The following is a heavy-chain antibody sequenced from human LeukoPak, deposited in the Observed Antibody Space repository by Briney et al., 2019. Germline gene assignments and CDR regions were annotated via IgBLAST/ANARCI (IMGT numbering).Heavy chain of an antibody. V-gene: IGHV3-23*01. J-gene: IGHJ4*02. Sequence: GGSLRLSCAASGFTFSSYAMSWVRQAPGKGLEWVSAISGSGGSTYYADSVKGRFTISRDNSKNTLYLQTNSLRAEDTAVYYCAKRGSDYSDYAAKYFDYWGRGTLVTVSS. CDR3: AKRGSDYSDYAAKYFDY. CDR1: GFTFSSYA. CDR2: ISGSGGST. D-gene: IGHD4-11*01.